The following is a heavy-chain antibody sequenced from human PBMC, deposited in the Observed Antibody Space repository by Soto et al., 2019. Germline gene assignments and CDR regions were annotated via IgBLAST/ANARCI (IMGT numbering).Heavy chain of an antibody. Sequence: ASVKVSCKASGYTLTDYYLHWVRQAPGQGLEWMGWINPQSGDTKYAQKFQDRVTMTRDTSTSTAYMELSRLRFDDTAVYYCARDMQGWGGYWGQGTQVTGSS. CDR2: INPQSGDT. J-gene: IGHJ4*02. CDR3: ARDMQGWGGY. V-gene: IGHV1-2*02. D-gene: IGHD3-16*01. CDR1: GYTLTDYY.